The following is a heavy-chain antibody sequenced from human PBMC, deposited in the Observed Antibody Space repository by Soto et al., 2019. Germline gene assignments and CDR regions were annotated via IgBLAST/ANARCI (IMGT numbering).Heavy chain of an antibody. CDR3: ARSYSDFWSGDYYFYMDV. Sequence: SETLSLTCTVSGDSMSSHYWSWMRQPPGKGLEWIGYVYHSGSTNYNPSLKSRVTISIDTSKSQFSLKLSSVTAADTAVYYCARSYSDFWSGDYYFYMDVWGKGTTVPVSS. J-gene: IGHJ6*03. CDR2: VYHSGST. CDR1: GDSMSSHY. V-gene: IGHV4-59*08. D-gene: IGHD3-3*01.